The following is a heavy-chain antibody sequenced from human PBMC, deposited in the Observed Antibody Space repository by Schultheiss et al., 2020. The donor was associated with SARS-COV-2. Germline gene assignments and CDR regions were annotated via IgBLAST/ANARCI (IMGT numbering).Heavy chain of an antibody. Sequence: GGSLRLSCAASGFPFSTYDMHWVRQAPGKGLEWVAVISYDGSNKYYADSVKGRFTISRDNSKNTLYLQMNSLRAEDTAVYYCVKEGSGSAALFDIWGQGTMVTVSS. J-gene: IGHJ3*02. D-gene: IGHD1-26*01. V-gene: IGHV3-30*18. CDR1: GFPFSTYD. CDR2: ISYDGSNK. CDR3: VKEGSGSAALFDI.